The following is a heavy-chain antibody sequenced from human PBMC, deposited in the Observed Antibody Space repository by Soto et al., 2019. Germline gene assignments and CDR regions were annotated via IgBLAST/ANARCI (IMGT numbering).Heavy chain of an antibody. D-gene: IGHD1-26*01. CDR1: GYSFTSYW. V-gene: IGHV5-51*01. CDR2: IYPGDSDT. J-gene: IGHJ3*02. Sequence: GESLKISCKGSGYSFTSYWIGWVRQMPGKGLEWMGIIYPGDSDTRYSPSFQGQVTISADKSISTAYLQWSSLKASDTAMYYCARPLQSGSYWGGAFDIWGQGTMVTVSS. CDR3: ARPLQSGSYWGGAFDI.